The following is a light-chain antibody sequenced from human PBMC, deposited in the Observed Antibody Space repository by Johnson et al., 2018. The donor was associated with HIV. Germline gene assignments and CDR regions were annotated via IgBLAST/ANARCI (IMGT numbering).Light chain of an antibody. J-gene: IGLJ1*01. Sequence: QSVLTQPPSVSAAPGQKVTISCFGSDSNIGNNYVSWYQQLPGTAPKLLIYDNDKRPSGIPDRFSGSKSGTSATLGITGLQTGDEADYYCGTWDSSLGAGGFVSRTGTKGTLL. CDR1: DSNIGNNY. CDR2: DND. V-gene: IGLV1-51*01. CDR3: GTWDSSLGAGGFV.